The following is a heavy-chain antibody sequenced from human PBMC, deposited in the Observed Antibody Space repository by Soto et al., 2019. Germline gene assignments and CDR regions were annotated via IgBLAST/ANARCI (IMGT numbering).Heavy chain of an antibody. J-gene: IGHJ6*02. V-gene: IGHV1-18*01. CDR1: GYTFTSYG. CDR3: ARDGSSWSRTPRYKYYYYGMDV. Sequence: ASVKVSCKASGYTFTSYGISWVRQAPGQGLEWMGWISAYNGNTNYAQKLQGRVTMTTDTSTSTAYMELRSLRSDDTAVYYCARDGSSWSRTPRYKYYYYGMDVWGQGTTVTVSS. CDR2: ISAYNGNT. D-gene: IGHD6-13*01.